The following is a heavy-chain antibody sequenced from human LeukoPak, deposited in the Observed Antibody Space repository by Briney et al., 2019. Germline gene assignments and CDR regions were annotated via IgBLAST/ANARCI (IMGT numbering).Heavy chain of an antibody. CDR2: INHSGST. V-gene: IGHV4-34*01. Sequence: PSETLSLTCAVYGGSFSGYYWSGIRQPPGKGLEWIGEINHSGSTNYNPSLKSRVTISVDTSKSQFSLKLSSVTAADTAVYYCARRHCGGDCYSDYWGQGTLVTVSS. J-gene: IGHJ4*02. CDR3: ARRHCGGDCYSDY. D-gene: IGHD2-21*02. CDR1: GGSFSGYY.